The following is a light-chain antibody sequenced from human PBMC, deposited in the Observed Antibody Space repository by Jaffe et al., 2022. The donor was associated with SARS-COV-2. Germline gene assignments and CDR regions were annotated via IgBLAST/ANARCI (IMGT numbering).Light chain of an antibody. V-gene: IGKV1-5*03. CDR2: RAS. J-gene: IGKJ2*01. CDR1: QNINNW. CDR3: QEYSTYST. Sequence: DIQMTQSPSTLSASVGDRVTITCRASQNINNWLAWYQQKPGKAPKLLIYRASLLERGVPSRFSGTGSGTEFTLTVSSLQPDDFATYYCQEYSTYSTFGQGTKVDIK.